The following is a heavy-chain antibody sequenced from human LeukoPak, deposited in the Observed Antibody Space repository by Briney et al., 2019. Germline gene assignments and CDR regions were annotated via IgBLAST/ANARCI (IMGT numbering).Heavy chain of an antibody. D-gene: IGHD2-15*01. V-gene: IGHV4-38-2*02. CDR1: GDSISSGYY. CDR3: ARVIAYCSGGSCYCGGLPDY. CDR2: IYLSGST. J-gene: IGHJ4*02. Sequence: PSETLSLTCPLSGDSISSGYYWGWIPQPPGKGLEWVGSIYLSGSTYYNPYLESRVNISVDTSKDPFSLKLSSVTAADTAVYYCARVIAYCSGGSCYCGGLPDYWGQGTLVTVSS.